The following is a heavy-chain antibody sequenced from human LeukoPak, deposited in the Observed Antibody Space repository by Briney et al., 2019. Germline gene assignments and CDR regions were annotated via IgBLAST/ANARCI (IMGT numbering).Heavy chain of an antibody. Sequence: GGSLRLSCEASGFTSFNFPMNGVPKAPGKGMEWVSHIRSDGTITYADSVKGRFTIARDDAKTSVYLQLNSLRDEDTAIYYCARDNIWAFDIWGQGTMVTVSS. CDR2: IRSDGTI. CDR3: ARDNIWAFDI. J-gene: IGHJ3*02. CDR1: GFTSFNFP. D-gene: IGHD2/OR15-2a*01. V-gene: IGHV3-69-1*01.